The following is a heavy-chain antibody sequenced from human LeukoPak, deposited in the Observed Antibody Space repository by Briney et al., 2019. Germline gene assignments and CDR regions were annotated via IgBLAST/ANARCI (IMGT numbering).Heavy chain of an antibody. Sequence: GRSLRLSCAASGFTFSSYAMHWVRQAPGKGLEWVAVISYDGSNKYYADSVKGRFTTSRDNSKNTLYLQMNSLRAEDTAVYYCARAGISSDDPYYFDYWGQGTLVTVSS. CDR2: ISYDGSNK. J-gene: IGHJ4*02. V-gene: IGHV3-30-3*01. D-gene: IGHD2-15*01. CDR1: GFTFSSYA. CDR3: ARAGISSDDPYYFDY.